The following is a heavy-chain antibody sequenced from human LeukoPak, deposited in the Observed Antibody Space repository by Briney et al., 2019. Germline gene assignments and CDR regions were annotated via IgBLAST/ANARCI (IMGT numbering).Heavy chain of an antibody. V-gene: IGHV4-59*08. CDR3: ARQGRDYGDFDY. CDR1: GGSISSYY. D-gene: IGHD4-17*01. J-gene: IGHJ4*02. Sequence: SETLSLTCTVSGGSISSYYWSWSRQPPGEGLEWVGYIYYSGSTNYNPSLKSRVTISVDTSNNKFSLKLNSVTAADTAVYYCARQGRDYGDFDYWGQGTLVTVSS. CDR2: IYYSGST.